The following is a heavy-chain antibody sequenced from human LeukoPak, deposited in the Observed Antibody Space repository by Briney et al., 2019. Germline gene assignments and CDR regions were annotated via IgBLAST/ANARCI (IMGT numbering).Heavy chain of an antibody. V-gene: IGHV3-11*04. J-gene: IGHJ3*02. Sequence: GGSLRLSCAASGFTFSDYYMSWIRQAPGKGLEWVSYISSSSTIYYADSVKGRFTISRDNAKNSLYLQMNSLSAEDTAVYYCARDLGSSWYHLAAVDIWGQGTMVTVSS. CDR1: GFTFSDYY. D-gene: IGHD6-13*01. CDR2: ISSSSTI. CDR3: ARDLGSSWYHLAAVDI.